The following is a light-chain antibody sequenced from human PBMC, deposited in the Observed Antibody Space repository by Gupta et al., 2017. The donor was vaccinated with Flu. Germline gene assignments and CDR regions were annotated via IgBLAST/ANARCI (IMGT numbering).Light chain of an antibody. CDR2: DAS. V-gene: IGKV3-11*01. CDR1: QSVSSY. Sequence: STAPGERATLSCRASQSVSSYLAWYQQKPGQAPRLLIYDASNRATGIPARFSGSGSGTDFTLTISSLEPEDFAVYYCQQRSNWPRTFGQGTKVEIK. CDR3: QQRSNWPRT. J-gene: IGKJ1*01.